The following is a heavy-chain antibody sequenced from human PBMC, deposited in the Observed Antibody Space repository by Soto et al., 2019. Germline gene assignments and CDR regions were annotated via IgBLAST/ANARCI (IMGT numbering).Heavy chain of an antibody. Sequence: QVQLVESGGGVVQPGRSLRLSCAASGFTFSSYGMHWVRQAPGKGLEWVAVIWYDGSNEYYADSVKGRFTISRDNSKNTLYLQMNSLRAEDTAVYYCARSSSGWYPPYYYYYGMDVWGQGTTVTVSS. CDR1: GFTFSSYG. V-gene: IGHV3-33*01. D-gene: IGHD6-19*01. CDR3: ARSSSGWYPPYYYYYGMDV. J-gene: IGHJ6*02. CDR2: IWYDGSNE.